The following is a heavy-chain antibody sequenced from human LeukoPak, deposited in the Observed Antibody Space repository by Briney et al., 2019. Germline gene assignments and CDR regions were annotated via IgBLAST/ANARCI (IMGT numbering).Heavy chain of an antibody. V-gene: IGHV4-31*03. CDR3: ARDPGSSGWYVDPRLQNGMDV. D-gene: IGHD6-19*01. Sequence: SEALSLTCTVSGGSISRGGHYWSWIRQHPGKGLEWIGYIYYSGSTYYNPSLKSRLMISVDTSKNQFSLRLTSVTAADTAVYYCARDPGSSGWYVDPRLQNGMDVWGQGTTVTVSS. J-gene: IGHJ6*02. CDR2: IYYSGST. CDR1: GGSISRGGHY.